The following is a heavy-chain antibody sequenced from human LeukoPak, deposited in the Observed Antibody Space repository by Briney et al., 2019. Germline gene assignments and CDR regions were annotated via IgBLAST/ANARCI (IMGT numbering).Heavy chain of an antibody. J-gene: IGHJ5*02. V-gene: IGHV4-39*01. CDR1: GGSITSTTYY. CDR2: SYYSGNT. CDR3: GTSRGSGELLEEGFDP. Sequence: PSETLSLTCSLSGGSITSTTYYWGWIRQPPGKRLELIGSSYYSGNTYYNPSLESRVTISLDTSRKQFSLKLSSVTAADTAAYYCGTSRGSGELLEEGFDPWGQGTLVTVSS. D-gene: IGHD3-10*01.